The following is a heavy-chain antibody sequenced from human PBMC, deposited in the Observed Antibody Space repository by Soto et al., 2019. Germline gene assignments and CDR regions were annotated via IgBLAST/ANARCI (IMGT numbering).Heavy chain of an antibody. Sequence: GESLKISCKASGNSFIPYWIGWVRQMPGEGLEWMGIIYPSDSTTRYSPSFQGQVSISADKSISTAYLQWSSLKASDTAMYYCARRLSYSSGWDCCGQGTLVTVSS. J-gene: IGHJ4*01. V-gene: IGHV5-51*01. CDR1: GNSFIPYW. CDR3: ARRLSYSSGWDC. D-gene: IGHD6-19*01. CDR2: IYPSDSTT.